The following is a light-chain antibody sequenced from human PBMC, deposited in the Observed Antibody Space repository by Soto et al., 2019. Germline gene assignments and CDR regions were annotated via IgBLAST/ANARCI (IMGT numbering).Light chain of an antibody. J-gene: IGLJ2*01. CDR1: STDFENYNL. CDR3: SSYAGSSARVV. V-gene: IGLV2-23*01. Sequence: QSALTRPASVSGSPGQSITISCTRSSTDFENYNLVSWYQHCPDKAPKLIIYEGTKRPSEISDRFSGSESDTTASLIISGLQPEDEADYYCSSYAGSSARVVFGGGTKLTVL. CDR2: EGT.